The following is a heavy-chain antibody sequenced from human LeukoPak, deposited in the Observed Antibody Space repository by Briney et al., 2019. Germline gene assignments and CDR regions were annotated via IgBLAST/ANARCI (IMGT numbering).Heavy chain of an antibody. Sequence: PGGSLRLSCAASGFTFSDYYMSWVRQAPGKGLEWVSVIYSGGSTYYADSVKGRFTISRDNSKNTLYLQMNSLRAEDTAVYYCAIQYSSRSGDLDYWGQGTLVTVSS. CDR2: IYSGGST. CDR1: GFTFSDYY. V-gene: IGHV3-66*04. CDR3: AIQYSSRSGDLDY. J-gene: IGHJ4*02. D-gene: IGHD5-18*01.